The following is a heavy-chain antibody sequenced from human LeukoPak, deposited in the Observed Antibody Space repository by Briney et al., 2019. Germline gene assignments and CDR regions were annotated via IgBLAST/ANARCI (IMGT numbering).Heavy chain of an antibody. CDR2: ISWNSGSI. Sequence: GRSLGLSCAASGFTFDDYAMHWVRQAPGKGLEWVSGISWNSGSIGYADSVKGRFTISRDNAKNSLYLQMNSLRAEDTALYYCAKASSGWYYFDYWGQGTLVTVSS. CDR1: GFTFDDYA. V-gene: IGHV3-9*01. CDR3: AKASSGWYYFDY. J-gene: IGHJ4*02. D-gene: IGHD6-19*01.